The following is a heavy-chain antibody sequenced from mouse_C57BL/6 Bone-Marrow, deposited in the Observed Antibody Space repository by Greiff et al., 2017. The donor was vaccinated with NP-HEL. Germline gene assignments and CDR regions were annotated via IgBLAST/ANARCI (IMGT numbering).Heavy chain of an antibody. CDR3: TGSWTVFAY. CDR1: GFTFSDAW. CDR2: IRNKANNHAT. V-gene: IGHV6-6*01. Sequence: EVKVEESGGGLVQPGGSMKLSCAASGFTFSDAWMDWVRQSPEKGLEWVAEIRNKANNHATYYAESVKGRFTVSRADSKSRVYLRMNSLRAEDTGIYYCTGSWTVFAYWGQGTLVTVSA. J-gene: IGHJ3*01.